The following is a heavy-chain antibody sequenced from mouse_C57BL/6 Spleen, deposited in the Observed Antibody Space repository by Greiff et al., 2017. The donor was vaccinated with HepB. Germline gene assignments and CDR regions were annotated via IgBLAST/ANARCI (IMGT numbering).Heavy chain of an antibody. J-gene: IGHJ3*01. CDR1: GYTFTSYW. D-gene: IGHD2-4*01. CDR3: ARSHYDYDGPPFAY. CDR2: IHPNSGST. V-gene: IGHV1-64*01. Sequence: QVQLQQPGAELVKPGASVKLSCKASGYTFTSYWMHWVKQRPGQGLEWIGMIHPNSGSTNYNEKFKSKATLTVDKSSSTAYMQLSSLTSEDSAVYYCARSHYDYDGPPFAYWGQGTLVTVSA.